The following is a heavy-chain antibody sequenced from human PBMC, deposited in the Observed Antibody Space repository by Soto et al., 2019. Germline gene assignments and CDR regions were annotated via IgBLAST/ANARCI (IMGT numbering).Heavy chain of an antibody. Sequence: GGSLRLSCAASTFSFSTSSMNWVRQAPGKGLEWVSFISSVSSTIYYAESVKGRFTISRDNAKNSLYLQMNSLRDEDTAVYYCARSSNSGNDEYYFDYWGQGTLVTVSS. CDR2: ISSVSSTI. CDR1: TFSFSTSS. D-gene: IGHD5-12*01. CDR3: ARSSNSGNDEYYFDY. V-gene: IGHV3-48*02. J-gene: IGHJ4*02.